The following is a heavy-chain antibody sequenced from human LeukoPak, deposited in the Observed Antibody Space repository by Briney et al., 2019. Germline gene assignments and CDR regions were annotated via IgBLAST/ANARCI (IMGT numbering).Heavy chain of an antibody. CDR2: INPNSGGI. Sequence: ASVKVSCKASGYTFTGYYMHWVRQAPGQGLEWMGWINPNSGGINYAQKFQGRVTMTRDTSISTAYMELSRLRSDDTAVYYCARDVIVPAANWFDPWGQGTLVTVSS. CDR1: GYTFTGYY. CDR3: ARDVIVPAANWFDP. D-gene: IGHD2-2*01. V-gene: IGHV1-2*02. J-gene: IGHJ5*02.